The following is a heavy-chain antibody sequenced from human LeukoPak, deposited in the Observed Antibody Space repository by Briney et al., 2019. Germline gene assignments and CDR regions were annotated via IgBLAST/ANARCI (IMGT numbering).Heavy chain of an antibody. D-gene: IGHD6-13*01. J-gene: IGHJ6*03. CDR3: ARDTGSIAAAEGYYYYMDV. CDR1: GGSISSYY. V-gene: IGHV4-59*01. CDR2: IYYSGST. Sequence: SETLSLTCTVSGGSISSYYWSWIRQPPGKGLEWIGYIYYSGSTNYNPSLKSRVTISVDTSKNQFSLKLSSVTAADTAVYYCARDTGSIAAAEGYYYYMDVWGKGTTVTVSS.